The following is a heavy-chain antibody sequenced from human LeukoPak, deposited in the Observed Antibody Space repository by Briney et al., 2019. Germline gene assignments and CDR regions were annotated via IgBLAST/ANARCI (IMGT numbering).Heavy chain of an antibody. CDR2: INHSGST. D-gene: IGHD3-3*01. V-gene: IGHV4-34*01. CDR1: GGSFTGYY. Sequence: PSETLSLTCAVYGGSFTGYYWTWIRQSPGKGLEWIGEINHSGSTNYNPSLKSRVTISLDTSKNQFSLKMSSVTAADTAVYYCARGLEWFPLHYWGQGTQVTVSS. J-gene: IGHJ4*02. CDR3: ARGLEWFPLHY.